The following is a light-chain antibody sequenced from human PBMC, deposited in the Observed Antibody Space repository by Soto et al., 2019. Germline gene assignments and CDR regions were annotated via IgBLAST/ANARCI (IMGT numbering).Light chain of an antibody. J-gene: IGKJ1*01. CDR2: GAT. CDR1: QSVSTK. Sequence: EVVMTQSPATLSVSPGERATPACWASQSVSTKLAWYQQKPGQAPRLLIYGATTRATGIPARFSGRGSGTEFTLPISSLQAEDSAVYYCQQYNDWPRTFGQGTKVDIK. CDR3: QQYNDWPRT. V-gene: IGKV3-15*01.